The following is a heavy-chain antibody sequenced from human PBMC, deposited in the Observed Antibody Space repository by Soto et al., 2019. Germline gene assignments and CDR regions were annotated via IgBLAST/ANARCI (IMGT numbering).Heavy chain of an antibody. V-gene: IGHV3-23*01. CDR1: GFTFSSYA. J-gene: IGHJ4*02. CDR3: AKEERAYASGSYYN. D-gene: IGHD3-10*01. Sequence: GGSLRLTCAASGFTFSSYAMSRDRQAPGKGLEWVSAISGSGGSTHYADSVKGRFTISRDNSKSTVYLQRNTLRAEDTAVYYCAKEERAYASGSYYNWGQGTLVTVSS. CDR2: ISGSGGST.